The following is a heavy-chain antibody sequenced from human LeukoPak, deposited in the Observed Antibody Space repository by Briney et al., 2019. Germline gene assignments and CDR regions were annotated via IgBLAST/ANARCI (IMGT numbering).Heavy chain of an antibody. J-gene: IGHJ4*02. V-gene: IGHV1-2*02. D-gene: IGHD2-2*01. Sequence: ASVKVSCKASGYTFTGHYMHWVRQAPGQGLEWMGWINPNSGGTNYAQKFQGRVTMTRDTSISTVYMELSRLRSDDTAVYYCATGERLVPAAMWFDYWGQGTLVTVSS. CDR1: GYTFTGHY. CDR3: ATGERLVPAAMWFDY. CDR2: INPNSGGT.